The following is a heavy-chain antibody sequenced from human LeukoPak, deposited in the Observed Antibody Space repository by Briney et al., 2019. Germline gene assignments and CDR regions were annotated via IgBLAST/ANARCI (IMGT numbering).Heavy chain of an antibody. CDR3: AKTDYGHYSGFEV. Sequence: PSETLSLTCVVSTYSISSGYSWGWLRQPPGKGLEWIGSMYLSGTTYYNPSLKSRVTISVDKSENQFSLKVNFVTAADTAVYFCAKTDYGHYSGFEVWGQGIMVTVSS. V-gene: IGHV4-38-2*01. CDR2: MYLSGTT. J-gene: IGHJ3*01. CDR1: TYSISSGYS. D-gene: IGHD4-17*01.